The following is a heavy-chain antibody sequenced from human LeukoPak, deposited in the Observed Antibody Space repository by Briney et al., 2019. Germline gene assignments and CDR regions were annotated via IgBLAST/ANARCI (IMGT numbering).Heavy chain of an antibody. D-gene: IGHD3-22*01. CDR3: ARHHYYDSSFFDI. V-gene: IGHV4-59*08. CDR2: IYYSGST. J-gene: IGHJ3*02. Sequence: SETLSLTCTVSGGSISSYYWSWIRQPPGKGLEWIGYIYYSGSTNYNPSLKSRVTISVDTSKNQFSLKLSSVTAADTAVYYCARHHYYDSSFFDIWGQGTMVTVSS. CDR1: GGSISSYY.